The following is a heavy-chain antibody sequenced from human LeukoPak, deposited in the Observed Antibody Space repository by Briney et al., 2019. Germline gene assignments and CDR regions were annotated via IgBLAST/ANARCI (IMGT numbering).Heavy chain of an antibody. D-gene: IGHD3-9*01. CDR1: GFTFSSYG. CDR3: AKDRFGNYDILTGPLGY. V-gene: IGHV3-30*18. J-gene: IGHJ4*02. CDR2: ISYDGSNK. Sequence: GGSLRLSCAASGFTFSSYGMHWVRQAPGKGLEWVAGISYDGSNKSYAGSVKGRFALSRDNSKNTLYLQMNSLRAEDTAVYYCAKDRFGNYDILTGPLGYWGQGTLVTVSS.